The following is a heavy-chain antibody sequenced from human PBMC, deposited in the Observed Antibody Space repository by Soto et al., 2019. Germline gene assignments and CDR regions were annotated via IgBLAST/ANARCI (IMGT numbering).Heavy chain of an antibody. J-gene: IGHJ4*02. D-gene: IGHD2-2*01. CDR1: GFTFSSYW. V-gene: IGHV3-7*01. Sequence: GSLRLSCAAFGFTFSSYWMSWVRQAPGKGLEWVANIKQDGSEKYYVDSVKGRFTISRDNAKNSLYLQMNSLRAEDTAVYYCAREDCSSTSCYYFDYWGQGTLVTVSS. CDR2: IKQDGSEK. CDR3: AREDCSSTSCYYFDY.